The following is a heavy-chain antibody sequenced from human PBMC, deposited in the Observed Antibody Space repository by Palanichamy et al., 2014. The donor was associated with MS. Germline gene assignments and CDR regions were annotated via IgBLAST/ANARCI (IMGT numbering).Heavy chain of an antibody. V-gene: IGHV4-4*02. CDR1: GGSVSSTDW. D-gene: IGHD2-21*02. J-gene: IGHJ4*02. CDR3: ARDLCGGDCYYSN. CDR2: IYHTGST. Sequence: QVQLQESGPGLVKPSGTLSLTCAVSGGSVSSTDWWSWVRQPPGKALEWIGEIYHTGSTNYNPSLKSRVTISVDKSKNQFSLKLSSVTAADTAVYYCARDLCGGDCYYSNWGQGTLVTVSS.